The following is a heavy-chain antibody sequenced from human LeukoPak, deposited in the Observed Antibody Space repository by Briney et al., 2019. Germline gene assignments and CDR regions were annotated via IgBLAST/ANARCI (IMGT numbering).Heavy chain of an antibody. J-gene: IGHJ6*03. CDR3: GNYIRNVHFYMDG. Sequence: LETLSLTCSVSGGSFDSKYWSWIRQPPGKGLEWIGYIYTSGSTNFNPSLRSRVAMSIDTSKNQFSLKVYSLTAADTAGYYWGNYIRNVHFYMDGWGKGTTVIVSS. V-gene: IGHV4-4*09. D-gene: IGHD1-1*01. CDR2: IYTSGST. CDR1: GGSFDSKY.